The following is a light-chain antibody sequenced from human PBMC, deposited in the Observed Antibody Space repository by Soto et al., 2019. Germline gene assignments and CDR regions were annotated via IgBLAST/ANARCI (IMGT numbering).Light chain of an antibody. CDR2: DAS. CDR3: QQRRNWPS. Sequence: EIVFTQSPATLSFSPGERATLSCRASQSVSTYLAWYQQKAGQAPRLLIYDASNRATGIPARFSGSGSGTDFTLTVSSLEPEDFAVYYCQQRRNWPSFGPGTKVDIK. V-gene: IGKV3-11*01. J-gene: IGKJ3*01. CDR1: QSVSTY.